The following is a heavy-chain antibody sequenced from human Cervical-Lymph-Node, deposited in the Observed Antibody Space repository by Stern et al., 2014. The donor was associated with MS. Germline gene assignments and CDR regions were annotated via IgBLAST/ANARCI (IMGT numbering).Heavy chain of an antibody. Sequence: QITLKESGPTLVKHTQTLTLTCTFSGFSLSTSGLGVGWIRQPPGKALEWLALIYWDDDKRYSPSLKSRLTITKDTSKNQVVLTMTNMDPVDTATYYCARTSLTMPWNYWGQGTLVTVSS. CDR1: GFSLSTSGLG. D-gene: IGHD4/OR15-4a*01. V-gene: IGHV2-5*02. CDR3: ARTSLTMPWNY. CDR2: IYWDDDK. J-gene: IGHJ4*02.